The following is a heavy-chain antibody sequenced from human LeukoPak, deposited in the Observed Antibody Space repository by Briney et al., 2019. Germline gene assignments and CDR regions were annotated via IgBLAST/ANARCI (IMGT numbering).Heavy chain of an antibody. D-gene: IGHD6-13*01. CDR2: IIPIFGTT. Sequence: SVKVSCKASGYTFTGYYIQWVRQAPGQGLEWMGGIIPIFGTTNYAQKFQDRVTITADKSTSTAYMELSSLRSEDTAVYYCARVVGLTGYSSSWYSGFYYYMDVWGKGTTVTVSS. V-gene: IGHV1-69*06. CDR3: ARVVGLTGYSSSWYSGFYYYMDV. CDR1: GYTFTGYY. J-gene: IGHJ6*03.